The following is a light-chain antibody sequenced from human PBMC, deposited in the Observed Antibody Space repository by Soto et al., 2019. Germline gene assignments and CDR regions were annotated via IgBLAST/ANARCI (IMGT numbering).Light chain of an antibody. J-gene: IGLJ1*01. CDR2: VVS. V-gene: IGLV2-14*01. CDR1: SSDVGGYNY. CDR3: SSYRSGGTFV. Sequence: QSVLTQPASVSGSPGQSIATSCTGTSSDVGGYNYVSWHQQHPGKAPKVLISVVSNRPSGVSNRFSGSKSGNTASLTISGLQAEDEADYYCSSYRSGGTFVFGSGTKV.